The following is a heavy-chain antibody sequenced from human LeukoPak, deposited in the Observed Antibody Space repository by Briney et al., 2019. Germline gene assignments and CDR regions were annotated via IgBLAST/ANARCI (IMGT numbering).Heavy chain of an antibody. CDR1: GFTFSSYE. J-gene: IGHJ4*02. V-gene: IGHV3-48*03. CDR2: ISSSGSTI. CDR3: ARDRGLRDIVLIFDY. Sequence: PGGSLRLSCAASGFTFSSYEMNWVRQAPGKGLEWVSYISSSGSTIYYADSVKGRFTISRDNAKNSLYLQMNSLRAEDTAVYYCARDRGLRDIVLIFDYWGQGTLVTVSS. D-gene: IGHD2-8*01.